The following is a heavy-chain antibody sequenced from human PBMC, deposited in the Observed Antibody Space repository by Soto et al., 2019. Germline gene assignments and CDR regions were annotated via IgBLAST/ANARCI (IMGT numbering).Heavy chain of an antibody. V-gene: IGHV4-30-4*01. CDR1: GGSISSCDYY. CDR2: IYYSGST. Sequence: SETLSLTCTVSGGSISSCDYYWSWIRQPPGKGLEWIGYIYYSGSTYYNPSLKSRVTISVDTSKNQFSLKLSSVTAADTAVYYCARADRTLYDSSGYYHYWGQGTLVTVSS. D-gene: IGHD3-22*01. CDR3: ARADRTLYDSSGYYHY. J-gene: IGHJ4*02.